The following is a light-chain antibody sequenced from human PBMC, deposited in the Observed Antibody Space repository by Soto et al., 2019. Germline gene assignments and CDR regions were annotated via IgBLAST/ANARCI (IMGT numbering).Light chain of an antibody. CDR2: DAS. J-gene: IGKJ5*01. CDR1: QGISSA. CDR3: QHFNSYPFT. V-gene: IGKV1-13*02. Sequence: AIQLTQSPFSLSASVGDRVTITCRVSQGISSALAWYQQKPGKPLNLLIYDASSLNSGVPSRFSGSGSGTHFTLTITSLEPEDFATYFCQHFNSYPFTFGQGTRLEIK.